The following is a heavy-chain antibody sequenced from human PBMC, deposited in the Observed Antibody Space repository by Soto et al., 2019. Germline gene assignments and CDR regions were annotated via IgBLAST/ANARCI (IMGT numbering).Heavy chain of an antibody. J-gene: IGHJ5*02. Sequence: GGSLRLSCAASGFTFSSYAMSWVRQAPGKGLEWVSAISGSGGSTYYADSVKGRFTISRDNSKNTLCLQMNSLRAEDTAVHYCAKDRSYYYDSSGRGIFDPWGQGTLVTVSS. CDR2: ISGSGGST. V-gene: IGHV3-23*01. CDR1: GFTFSSYA. D-gene: IGHD3-22*01. CDR3: AKDRSYYYDSSGRGIFDP.